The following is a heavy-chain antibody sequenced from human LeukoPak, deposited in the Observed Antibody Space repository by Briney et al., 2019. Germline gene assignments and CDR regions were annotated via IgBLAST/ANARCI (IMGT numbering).Heavy chain of an antibody. CDR2: VSSGGSP. Sequence: GGSLRLSCAASGFTVSSNYLSWVRQAPGKGLECVSVVSSGGSPYYADSVKGRFTLSRDNSKNMLYLQMNNLRAEDTAVYYCARAELLSLDYWGQGTLVTVSS. J-gene: IGHJ4*02. CDR3: ARAELLSLDY. D-gene: IGHD2-21*02. V-gene: IGHV3-53*01. CDR1: GFTVSSNY.